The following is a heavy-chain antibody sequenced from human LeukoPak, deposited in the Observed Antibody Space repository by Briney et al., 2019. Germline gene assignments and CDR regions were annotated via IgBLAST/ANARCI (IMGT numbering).Heavy chain of an antibody. J-gene: IGHJ4*02. CDR3: ARDLPTGTYRAYFDN. V-gene: IGHV3-48*03. D-gene: IGHD1-26*01. CDR1: GFIFSNYE. CDR2: ISSTGSDI. Sequence: GRSLRLSCAGSGFIFSNYEMNCVRQAPAKGLASLSYISSTGSDIYYADSVKGRFTISRDNAENSLFLQMNSLRAEDTAVYYCARDLPTGTYRAYFDNWGQGTLVTVSS.